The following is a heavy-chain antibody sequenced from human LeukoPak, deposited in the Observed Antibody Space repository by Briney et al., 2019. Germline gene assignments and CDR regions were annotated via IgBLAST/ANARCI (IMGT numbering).Heavy chain of an antibody. Sequence: ASVKVSCKASGYTFTSYGISWGRQAPGQGRKWMGWISAYNVNTNYAQKLQGRVTMTTDTSTSTAYMELRSLRSDDTAVYYCARDSSGWYGIAGYYYYGMDVWGQGTTVTVSS. V-gene: IGHV1-18*01. J-gene: IGHJ6*02. D-gene: IGHD6-19*01. CDR2: ISAYNVNT. CDR3: ARDSSGWYGIAGYYYYGMDV. CDR1: GYTFTSYG.